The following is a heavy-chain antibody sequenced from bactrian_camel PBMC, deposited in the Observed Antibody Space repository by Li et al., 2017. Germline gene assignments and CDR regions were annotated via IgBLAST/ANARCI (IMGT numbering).Heavy chain of an antibody. CDR2: ISSDGRT. V-gene: IGHV3S66*01. Sequence: DVQLVESGGGSVQAEAGESLSLSCTPSGVADDGSMMGWYRQAGPGNKCEMVAFISSDGRTVYADSVKGRFTISRDNAENTVYLQLDSLKTEDMAMYYCAKDRAAGYGSDYGPKPFEYNYWGQGTQVTVS. CDR1: GVADDGSM. CDR3: AKDRAAGYGSDYGPKPFEYNY. J-gene: IGHJ4*01. D-gene: IGHD4*01.